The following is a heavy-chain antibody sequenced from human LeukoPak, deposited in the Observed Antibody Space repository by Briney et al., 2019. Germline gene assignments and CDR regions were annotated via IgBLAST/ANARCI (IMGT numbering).Heavy chain of an antibody. J-gene: IGHJ5*02. Sequence: GASVKVSCKASGYTFTSYYMHWVRQAPGQGLEWMGIINPSGGSTSYAQKFQGRVTMTRDTSTSTVYMELSSLRSEDTAVYYCARSQWANYDSSGYYQYNWFDPWGQGTLVTVSS. CDR1: GYTFTSYY. CDR3: ARSQWANYDSSGYYQYNWFDP. D-gene: IGHD3-22*01. V-gene: IGHV1-46*01. CDR2: INPSGGST.